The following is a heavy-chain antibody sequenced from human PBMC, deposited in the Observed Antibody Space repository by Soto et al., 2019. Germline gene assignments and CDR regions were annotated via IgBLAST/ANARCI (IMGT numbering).Heavy chain of an antibody. CDR3: ARDFKLDGSSGWYAFDI. J-gene: IGHJ3*02. V-gene: IGHV4-59*01. CDR2: IYYSGST. Sequence: SETLSLTCTVSGGSINNYYWSWIRQPPGKGLEWIGYIYYSGSTNYNPSLKSRVTISVDTSKNQFSLKLNSVTAADTAVYYCARDFKLDGSSGWYAFDIWGPGTMVTVSS. D-gene: IGHD6-19*01. CDR1: GGSINNYY.